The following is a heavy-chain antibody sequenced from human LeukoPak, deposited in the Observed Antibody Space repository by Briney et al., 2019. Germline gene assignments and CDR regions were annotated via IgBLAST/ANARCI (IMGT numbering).Heavy chain of an antibody. CDR3: ARAPDSSGYHFDY. J-gene: IGHJ4*02. D-gene: IGHD3-22*01. CDR1: GGTFGSYA. V-gene: IGHV1-69*05. Sequence: ASVKVSCKASGGTFGSYAISWVRQAPGQGLEWMGGIIPIFGTANYAQKFQGRVTITTDKSTSTAYMELSSLRSEDTAVYYCARAPDSSGYHFDYWGQGTLVTVSS. CDR2: IIPIFGTA.